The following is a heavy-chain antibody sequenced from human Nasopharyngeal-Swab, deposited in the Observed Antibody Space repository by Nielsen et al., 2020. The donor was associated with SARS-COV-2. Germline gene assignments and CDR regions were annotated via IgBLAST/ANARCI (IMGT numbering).Heavy chain of an antibody. CDR2: INPSGGST. CDR3: ARVDTAMVSYYYYGMDV. J-gene: IGHJ6*02. V-gene: IGHV1-46*01. D-gene: IGHD5-18*01. Sequence: WVRQAPGQGLEWMGIINPSGGSTSYAQKFQGRVTMTRDTSTSTVYMELSSLRSEDTAVYYCARVDTAMVSYYYYGMDVWGQGTTVTVLL.